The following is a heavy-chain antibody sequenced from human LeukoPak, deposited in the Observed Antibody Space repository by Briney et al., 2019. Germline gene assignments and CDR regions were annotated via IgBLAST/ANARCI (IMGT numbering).Heavy chain of an antibody. Sequence: GGSLRLSCAASGFTFSRYAMTWVRQAPGKGLEWFSSISASGGNTYYADSVKGRFTISRDNSKNTLYLQMNSLRAEDTAIYYCARGGDYGVKIDYWGQGTLVIVSS. J-gene: IGHJ4*02. CDR3: ARGGDYGVKIDY. CDR2: ISASGGNT. D-gene: IGHD4-17*01. V-gene: IGHV3-23*01. CDR1: GFTFSRYA.